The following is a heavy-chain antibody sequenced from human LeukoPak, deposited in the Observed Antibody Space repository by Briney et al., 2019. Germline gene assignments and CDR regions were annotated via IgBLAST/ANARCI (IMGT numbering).Heavy chain of an antibody. J-gene: IGHJ4*02. D-gene: IGHD6-13*01. CDR3: AHRTDLYSSSWYWGY. Sequence: SGPTLVNPTQTLTLTCTFSGFSLTTRGVGVGWIRQPPGKALEWLALIYWDDDKRYSHPLKSRLHITKDPYKNQVVLTMTNMDPVDTATYYCAHRTDLYSSSWYWGYWAQGPLVTVSS. CDR2: IYWDDDK. CDR1: GFSLTTRGVG. V-gene: IGHV2-5*02.